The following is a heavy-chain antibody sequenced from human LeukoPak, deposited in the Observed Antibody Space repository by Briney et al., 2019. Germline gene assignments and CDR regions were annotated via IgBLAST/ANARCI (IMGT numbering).Heavy chain of an antibody. V-gene: IGHV3-23*01. CDR1: GFTFSSYA. Sequence: PGGSLRLSCAASGFTFSSYAMSWVRQAPGKGLEWVSAISGSGGSAYYADSVKGRFTISRDNSKNTLYLQMNSLRVEDTAVYYCAKDYYDSKNTIYYFDYWGQGTLVTVSS. CDR3: AKDYYDSKNTIYYFDY. J-gene: IGHJ4*02. CDR2: ISGSGGSA. D-gene: IGHD3-22*01.